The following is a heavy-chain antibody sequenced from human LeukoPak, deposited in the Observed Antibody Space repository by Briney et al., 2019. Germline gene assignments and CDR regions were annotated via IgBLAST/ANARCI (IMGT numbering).Heavy chain of an antibody. J-gene: IGHJ6*02. Sequence: ASVKVSCKASGGTFSSYAISWVRQAPGQGLEWMGGIIPIFGTANYAQKSQGRVTITPDESTSTAYMELSSLRSEDTALYYCARDSGPPTPYYYYGMDVWGQGTTVTVSS. V-gene: IGHV1-69*13. CDR2: IIPIFGTA. D-gene: IGHD3-10*01. CDR1: GGTFSSYA. CDR3: ARDSGPPTPYYYYGMDV.